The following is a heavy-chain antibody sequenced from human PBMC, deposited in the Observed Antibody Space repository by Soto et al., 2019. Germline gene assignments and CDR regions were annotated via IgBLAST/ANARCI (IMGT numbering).Heavy chain of an antibody. CDR2: IYYSGST. CDR1: GGSMSSYY. Sequence: SETLSLTCTVSGGSMSSYYWSWIRQPPGKGLEWIGYIYYSGSTNYNPSLKSRVTISVDTSKNQFSLKLSSVTAADTAVYYCARVKQLVGEKWFDPWGQGTLVTVSS. CDR3: ARVKQLVGEKWFDP. V-gene: IGHV4-59*01. D-gene: IGHD6-6*01. J-gene: IGHJ5*02.